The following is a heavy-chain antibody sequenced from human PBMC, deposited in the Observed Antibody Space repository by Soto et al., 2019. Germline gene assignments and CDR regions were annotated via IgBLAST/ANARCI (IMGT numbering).Heavy chain of an antibody. CDR1: GLTFTTAW. J-gene: IGHJ1*01. Sequence: VQLVESGGGLVRPGGSLRLSCATSGLTFTTAWMSWVRQRPGKGLEWVGRILSKPDGGTTDYAAPVKGRFTISRDDSKNTLYIQTNSLTSDDTGIYYCNTACAGGDCYPVWGRGTLVTVSS. CDR3: NTACAGGDCYPV. CDR2: ILSKPDGGTT. V-gene: IGHV3-15*05. D-gene: IGHD2-21*02.